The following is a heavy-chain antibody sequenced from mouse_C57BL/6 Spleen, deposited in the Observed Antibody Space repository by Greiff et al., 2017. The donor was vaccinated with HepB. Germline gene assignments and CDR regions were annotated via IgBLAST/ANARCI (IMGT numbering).Heavy chain of an antibody. CDR2: LDPSDSYT. V-gene: IGHV1-50*01. CDR3: ARSTMVTTGYFDV. Sequence: QVQLQQPGAELVKPGASVKLSCKASGYTFTSYWMQWVQQRPGQGLEWIGELDPSDSYTNYNQKFKGKATLTVDTSSSTAYMQLSSLTSEDSAVYYCARSTMVTTGYFDVWGTGTTVTVSS. D-gene: IGHD2-2*01. CDR1: GYTFTSYW. J-gene: IGHJ1*03.